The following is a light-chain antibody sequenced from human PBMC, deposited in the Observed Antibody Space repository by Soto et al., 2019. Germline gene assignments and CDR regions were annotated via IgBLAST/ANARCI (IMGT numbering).Light chain of an antibody. CDR2: AAS. CDR3: QQSYSTPPIT. V-gene: IGKV1-39*01. Sequence: DIQMTQSPSSLSASVGDRVTITCRASQSISSYLNWYQQKPGKAPKLLIYAASSLQSGVPSRFSGSESGTEFTLTISSLQPEDFATYYCQQSYSTPPITFGQGTRLEIK. J-gene: IGKJ5*01. CDR1: QSISSY.